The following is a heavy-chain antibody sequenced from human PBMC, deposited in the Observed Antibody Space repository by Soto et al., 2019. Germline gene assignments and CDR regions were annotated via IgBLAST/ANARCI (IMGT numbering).Heavy chain of an antibody. CDR2: INHSGST. Sequence: SETLSLTCAVYGGSFSGYYWSWIRRPPGKGLEWIGEINHSGSTNYNPSLKSRVTISVDTSKNQFSLKLSSVTAADTAVYYCARGEAVRGVIIDHWFDPWGQGTLVTVSS. CDR3: ARGEAVRGVIIDHWFDP. J-gene: IGHJ5*02. V-gene: IGHV4-34*01. D-gene: IGHD3-10*01. CDR1: GGSFSGYY.